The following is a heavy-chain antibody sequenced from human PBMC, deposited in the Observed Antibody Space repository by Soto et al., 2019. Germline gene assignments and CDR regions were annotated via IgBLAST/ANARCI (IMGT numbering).Heavy chain of an antibody. D-gene: IGHD3-3*01. CDR1: GGSISSDKW. Sequence: QVHLQESGPGLVKPSGTLALTCAVSGGSISSDKWWTWVRPTPPKGLEWIGGISHRGSTNYSPSFQSRLSLSVDKTKTQFSLRLTSVTAADTAVYYCAAIPLTSGVVSGRFDPWGQGIKVTVSS. CDR2: ISHRGST. J-gene: IGHJ5*02. CDR3: AAIPLTSGVVSGRFDP. V-gene: IGHV4-4*02.